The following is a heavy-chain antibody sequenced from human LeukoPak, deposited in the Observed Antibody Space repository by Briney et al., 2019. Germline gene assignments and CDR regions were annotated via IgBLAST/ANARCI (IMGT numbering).Heavy chain of an antibody. CDR3: AKDSRLLRSLEY. CDR1: GFTFSSYS. D-gene: IGHD3-22*01. CDR2: LWFDGSIK. V-gene: IGHV3-33*06. J-gene: IGHJ4*02. Sequence: GGSLRLSCAASGFTFSSYSMNWVRQAPGKGLELVAVLWFDGSIKYYADSVKGRFTISRDNSKNTLYLQMNSLRAEDTAVYYCAKDSRLLRSLEYWGQGTLVTVSS.